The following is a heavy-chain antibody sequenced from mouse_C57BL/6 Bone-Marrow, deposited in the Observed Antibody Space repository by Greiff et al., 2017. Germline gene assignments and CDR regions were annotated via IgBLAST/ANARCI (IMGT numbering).Heavy chain of an antibody. CDR3: AREVLRAWFAY. Sequence: VHLVESGPELVKPGASVKISCKASGYAFSSSWMNWVKQRPGKGLEWIGRIYPGDGDTNYNGKFKGKATLTADKSSSTAYMQLSSLASEDSAVYFCAREVLRAWFAYWGQGTLVTVSA. J-gene: IGHJ3*01. CDR2: IYPGDGDT. D-gene: IGHD1-1*01. V-gene: IGHV1-82*01. CDR1: GYAFSSSW.